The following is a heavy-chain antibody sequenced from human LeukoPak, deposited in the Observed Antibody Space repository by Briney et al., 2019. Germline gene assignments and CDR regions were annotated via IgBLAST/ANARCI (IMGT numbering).Heavy chain of an antibody. CDR1: GGSISSYY. D-gene: IGHD6-13*01. CDR2: IYYSGST. V-gene: IGHV4-59*01. CDR3: ARGGYSSTQNHMDV. Sequence: SETLSLTCTVSGGSISSYYWSWIRQPLGKGLEWIGYIYYSGSTNYNPSLKSRVTISVDTSKNQFSLKLSSVTAADTAVYYCARGGYSSTQNHMDVWGKGTTVTISS. J-gene: IGHJ6*03.